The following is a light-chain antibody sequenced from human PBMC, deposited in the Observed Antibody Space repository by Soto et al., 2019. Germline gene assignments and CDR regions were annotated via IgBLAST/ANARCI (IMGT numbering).Light chain of an antibody. CDR1: QSISSY. CDR2: AAS. J-gene: IGKJ5*01. CDR3: QQYTGPPTT. V-gene: IGKV1-39*01. Sequence: DIQMTQSPSSLSASVGDRVTITCRASQSISSYLNWYQQKPGKAPKLLIYAASSLQSGVPSRFSGCGSGTDFTLTISSLQPEDSAVYFCQQYTGPPTTFGPGTRLKIK.